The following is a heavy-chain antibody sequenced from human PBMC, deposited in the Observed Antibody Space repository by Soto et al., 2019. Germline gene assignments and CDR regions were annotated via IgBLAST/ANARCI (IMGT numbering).Heavy chain of an antibody. CDR3: ARDRRYDSNTYYLNYGMDV. J-gene: IGHJ6*02. D-gene: IGHD3-22*01. V-gene: IGHV3-30-3*01. CDR2: ISYDGSDK. CDR1: AFTFSSYA. Sequence: QVQLVESGGGVVQPGRSLRLSCAASAFTFSSYAMHWVRQAPGKGLDWVAVISYDGSDKYYADSVKGRFTVSRDNSKNTLYLQMNSLRADDTAVYYCARDRRYDSNTYYLNYGMDVWGQGTTVTVSS.